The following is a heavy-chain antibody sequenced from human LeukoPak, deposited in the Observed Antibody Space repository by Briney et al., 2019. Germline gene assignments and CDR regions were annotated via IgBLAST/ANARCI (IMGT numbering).Heavy chain of an antibody. D-gene: IGHD3-10*01. V-gene: IGHV3-30*18. CDR2: ISYDGSNK. Sequence: GRSLRLSCAASGFTFSSYGMHWVRQAPGKGLEWVAVISYDGSNKYYADSVKGRFTISRDNSKNILYLQMNSLRAEDTALYYCAKSRGSGTYEAIDYWGQGTLVTVSS. CDR3: AKSRGSGTYEAIDY. J-gene: IGHJ4*02. CDR1: GFTFSSYG.